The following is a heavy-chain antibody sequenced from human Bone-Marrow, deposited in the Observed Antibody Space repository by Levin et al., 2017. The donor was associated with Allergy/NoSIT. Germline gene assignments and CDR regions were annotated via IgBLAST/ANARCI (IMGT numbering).Heavy chain of an antibody. Sequence: GGSLRLSCAASGFTFNNYEMNWVRQAPGKGLEWLSYISSRGSTMHHADSVKGRFTISRDNAKNSLYLQMNSLRAEDTAVYYCAREISYGAFDFWGQGTMVTVSS. CDR2: ISSRGSTM. D-gene: IGHD3-10*01. V-gene: IGHV3-48*03. J-gene: IGHJ3*01. CDR1: GFTFNNYE. CDR3: AREISYGAFDF.